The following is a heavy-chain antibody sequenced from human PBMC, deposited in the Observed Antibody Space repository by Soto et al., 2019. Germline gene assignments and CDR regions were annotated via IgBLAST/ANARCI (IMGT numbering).Heavy chain of an antibody. V-gene: IGHV3-33*01. Sequence: GSLRLSCAASGFTFSSYGMHWVRQAPGKGLEWVAVIWYDGSNKYYADSVKGRFTISRDNSKNTLYLQMNSLRAEDTAVYYCARESAGFGLTNSFDYWGQGTLVTVSS. D-gene: IGHD3-10*01. CDR1: GFTFSSYG. CDR3: ARESAGFGLTNSFDY. CDR2: IWYDGSNK. J-gene: IGHJ4*02.